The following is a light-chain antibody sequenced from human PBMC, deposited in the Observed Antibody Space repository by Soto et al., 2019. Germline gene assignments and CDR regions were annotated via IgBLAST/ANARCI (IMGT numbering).Light chain of an antibody. CDR3: SSYTGSSYV. Sequence: QSVLTQPPSASGSPGQSVTISFTGTGSDVGDNNYVSWYQQHPGKAPKLMIYEVSKRPAGVPDRFSGSKSGNTPSLTVSGLQAEDEANYYCSSYTGSSYVFGTGTKLTVL. CDR2: EVS. J-gene: IGLJ1*01. CDR1: GSDVGDNNY. V-gene: IGLV2-8*01.